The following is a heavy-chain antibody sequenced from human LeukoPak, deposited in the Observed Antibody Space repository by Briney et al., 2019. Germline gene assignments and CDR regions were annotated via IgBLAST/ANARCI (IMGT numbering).Heavy chain of an antibody. D-gene: IGHD3-10*01. J-gene: IGHJ4*02. CDR3: VRDGGRLNFGNGASFDY. CDR1: GFTFSTSW. V-gene: IGHV3-74*01. Sequence: AGGSLRLSCAASGFTFSTSWMYWVRQAPGKGLVWVSRIKSDGSSTSYADSVKGRFTISRDNAKNTLYLQMNSLRAEDTVMYYCVRDGGRLNFGNGASFDYWGQGTLVTVSS. CDR2: IKSDGSST.